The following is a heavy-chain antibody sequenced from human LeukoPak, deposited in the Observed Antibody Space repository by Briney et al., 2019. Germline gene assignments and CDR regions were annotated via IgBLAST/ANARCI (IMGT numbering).Heavy chain of an antibody. CDR1: GGSISSYY. CDR3: AKDRSSGSPD. J-gene: IGHJ4*02. Sequence: SETLSLTCTVSGGSISSYYWSWIRQPPGKGLEWIGYIYYSGSTNYNPSLKSRVTISVDTSKNQFSLKLSSVTAADTAVYYCAKDRSSGSPDWGQGTLVTVSS. V-gene: IGHV4-59*12. CDR2: IYYSGST. D-gene: IGHD3-10*01.